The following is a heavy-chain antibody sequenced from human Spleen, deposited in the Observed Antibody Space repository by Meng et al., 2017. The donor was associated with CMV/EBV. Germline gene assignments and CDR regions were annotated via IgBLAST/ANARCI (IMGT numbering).Heavy chain of an antibody. V-gene: IGHV3-49*04. Sequence: GESLKISCAASGFTFSRYWMSWVRQAPGKGLEWVGFIRSKAYGGTTEYAASVKGRFTISRDDSKSIAYLQMNSLRAEDTAVYYCARAGVSFGYYYYGMDVWGQGTTVTVSS. CDR1: GFTFSRYW. D-gene: IGHD2-8*01. J-gene: IGHJ6*02. CDR3: ARAGVSFGYYYYGMDV. CDR2: IRSKAYGGTT.